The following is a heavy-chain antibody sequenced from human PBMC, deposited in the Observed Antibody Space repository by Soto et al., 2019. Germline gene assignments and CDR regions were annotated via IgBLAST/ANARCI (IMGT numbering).Heavy chain of an antibody. CDR1: GFTFSSYS. CDR3: ARGASGAGTTGDY. V-gene: IGHV3-21*01. Sequence: GESLKISCAASGFTFSSYSMNWVRQAPGKGLEWVSSISSSSSYIYYADSVKGRFTISRDNAKNSLYLQMNSLRAEDTAVYYCARGASGAGTTGDYWGQGTLVTVSS. J-gene: IGHJ4*02. D-gene: IGHD1-7*01. CDR2: ISSSSSYI.